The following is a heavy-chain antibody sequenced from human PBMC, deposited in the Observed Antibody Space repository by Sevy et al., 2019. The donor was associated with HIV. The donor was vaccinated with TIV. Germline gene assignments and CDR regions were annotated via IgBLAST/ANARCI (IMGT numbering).Heavy chain of an antibody. CDR1: VFTVSSNY. J-gene: IGHJ4*02. Sequence: GGSLRLSCAASVFTVSSNYMSWVRQAPGKGLEWVSVIYSGGSTYYADSVKGRFTISRDNSKNTLYLQMNSLRAEDTAVYYCARRKRGRYYDSSGYWPFDYWGQGTLVTVSS. CDR3: ARRKRGRYYDSSGYWPFDY. V-gene: IGHV3-53*01. CDR2: IYSGGST. D-gene: IGHD3-22*01.